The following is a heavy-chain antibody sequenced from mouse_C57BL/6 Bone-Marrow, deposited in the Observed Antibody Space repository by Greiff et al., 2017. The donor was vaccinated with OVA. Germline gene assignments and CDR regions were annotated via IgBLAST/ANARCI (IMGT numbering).Heavy chain of an antibody. Sequence: VMLVESGPGLVQPSQSLSITCTVSGFSLTSYGVHWVRQSPGKGLEWLGVIWSGGSTDYNAAFISRLSISKDNSKSQVFFKMNSLQADDTAIYYCARNGILRSFAYWGQGTLVTVSA. CDR2: IWSGGST. D-gene: IGHD1-1*01. CDR3: ARNGILRSFAY. J-gene: IGHJ3*01. CDR1: GFSLTSYG. V-gene: IGHV2-2*01.